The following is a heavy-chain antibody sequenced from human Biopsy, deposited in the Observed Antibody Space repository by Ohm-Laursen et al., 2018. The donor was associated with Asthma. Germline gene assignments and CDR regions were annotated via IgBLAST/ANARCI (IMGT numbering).Heavy chain of an antibody. V-gene: IGHV3-33*08. D-gene: IGHD2-2*01. Sequence: LRLSCTASGFTFSSYAMHWVRQAPGEGPEWVAVIWYDGSNKYYADSVKGRFTISRDNSKNTLFLQMNRLRAEDTAVYYCARGGLGYCSSTSCYQNYYYGMDVWGQGTTVTVSS. J-gene: IGHJ6*02. CDR1: GFTFSSYA. CDR3: ARGGLGYCSSTSCYQNYYYGMDV. CDR2: IWYDGSNK.